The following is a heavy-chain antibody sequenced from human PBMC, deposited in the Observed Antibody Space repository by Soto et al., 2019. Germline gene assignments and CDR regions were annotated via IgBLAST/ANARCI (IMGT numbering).Heavy chain of an antibody. V-gene: IGHV3-9*01. CDR3: AKEKGMVRGGFDY. CDR1: GFTFDDYA. D-gene: IGHD3-10*01. CDR2: ISWNSGSI. J-gene: IGHJ4*02. Sequence: EVPLVESGGGLVQPGRSLRLSCAASGFTFDDYAMHWVRQAPGKGLEWVSGISWNSGSIGYADSVKGRFTISRDNAKNSLYLQMNSLRAEDTALYYCAKEKGMVRGGFDYWGQGTLVTVSS.